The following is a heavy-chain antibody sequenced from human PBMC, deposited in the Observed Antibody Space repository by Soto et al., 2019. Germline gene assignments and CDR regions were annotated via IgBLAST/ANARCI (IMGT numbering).Heavy chain of an antibody. CDR1: GYTFTSYA. CDR3: ARSIQLWLEDYYYYGMDV. CDR2: INAGNGNT. J-gene: IGHJ6*02. V-gene: IGHV1-3*01. Sequence: QVQLVQSGAEVKKPGASVKVSCKASGYTFTSYAMHWVRQAPGQRLEWMGWINAGNGNTKYSQKFQGRVTITGDTSASTAYMELSSLRSEDTAVYYCARSIQLWLEDYYYYGMDVWGQGTTVTVSS. D-gene: IGHD5-18*01.